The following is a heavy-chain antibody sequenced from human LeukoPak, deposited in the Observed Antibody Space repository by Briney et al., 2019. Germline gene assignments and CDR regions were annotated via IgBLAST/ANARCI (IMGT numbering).Heavy chain of an antibody. CDR1: GFTFSTHS. V-gene: IGHV3-21*01. D-gene: IGHD2-2*01. Sequence: GGSLRLSCAASGFTFSTHSMNWVRQAPGKGLEWVSSISSSSNYIYYADSVKGRFTISRDNAKNSLYLQMNSLRAKDTAVYYCARSKLGYCNNISCYSDYFFDYWGQGTLVTVSS. J-gene: IGHJ4*02. CDR2: ISSSSNYI. CDR3: ARSKLGYCNNISCYSDYFFDY.